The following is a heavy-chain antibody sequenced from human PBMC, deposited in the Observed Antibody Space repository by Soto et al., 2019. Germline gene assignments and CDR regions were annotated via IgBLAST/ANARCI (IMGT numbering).Heavy chain of an antibody. V-gene: IGHV3-21*01. CDR1: GSTFRSFT. D-gene: IGHD6-13*01. CDR3: TRDESRDSSARGGFDP. Sequence: GGSLRRSYAAYGSTFRSFTMNWVRKAPGKGLEWVSTISSNSAYIYYTDALRGRFTISRDNAKNSLHLQMNSLRAEDTAVYYFTRDESRDSSARGGFDPWGPGTLVTVSS. CDR2: ISSNSAYI. J-gene: IGHJ5*02.